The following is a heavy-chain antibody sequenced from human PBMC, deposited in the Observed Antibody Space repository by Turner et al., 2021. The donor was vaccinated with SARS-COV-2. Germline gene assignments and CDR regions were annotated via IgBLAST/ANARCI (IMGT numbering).Heavy chain of an antibody. D-gene: IGHD2-2*01. Sequence: VQLVQSGAEVRKPGASVKVSCKASGYTFTSYAMHWVRQAPGQRLEWMGWINAGNGNTKYSQKFQGRVTITRDTSASTAYMELSSLRSEDTAVYYCARDLAYCSSTSCPYYYYGMDVWGQGTTVTVSS. V-gene: IGHV1-3*01. CDR3: ARDLAYCSSTSCPYYYYGMDV. J-gene: IGHJ6*02. CDR1: GYTFTSYA. CDR2: INAGNGNT.